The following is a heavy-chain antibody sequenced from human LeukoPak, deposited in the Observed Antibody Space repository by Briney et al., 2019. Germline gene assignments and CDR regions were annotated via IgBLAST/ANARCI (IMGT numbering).Heavy chain of an antibody. J-gene: IGHJ4*02. D-gene: IGHD2-2*01. Sequence: GGSLRLSCAASGFTFSSYAMSWVRQAPGKGLEWVSVISGSGGSTYYADSVKGRFTISRDNSKNTLYLQMNSLRAEDTAVYYCAKEGPWIVVVPAAIGAYSSDYWGQGTLVTVSS. CDR2: ISGSGGST. V-gene: IGHV3-23*01. CDR1: GFTFSSYA. CDR3: AKEGPWIVVVPAAIGAYSSDY.